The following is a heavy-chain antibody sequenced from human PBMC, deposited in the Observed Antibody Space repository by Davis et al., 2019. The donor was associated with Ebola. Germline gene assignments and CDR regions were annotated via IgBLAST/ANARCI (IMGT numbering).Heavy chain of an antibody. CDR3: AKGGIVVVPAAILEYYFDY. Sequence: PGGSLRLSCAASGFTFDDYAMHWVRQAPGKGLEWVSGISWNSGSIGYADSVKGRFTISRDNAKNSLYLQMNSLRAEDTALYYCAKGGIVVVPAAILEYYFDYWGQGTLVTVSS. CDR2: ISWNSGSI. J-gene: IGHJ4*02. V-gene: IGHV3-9*01. CDR1: GFTFDDYA. D-gene: IGHD2-2*01.